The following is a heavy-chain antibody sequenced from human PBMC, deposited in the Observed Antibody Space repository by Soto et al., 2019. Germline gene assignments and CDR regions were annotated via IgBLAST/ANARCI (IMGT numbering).Heavy chain of an antibody. CDR1: GFAFSNYA. J-gene: IGHJ4*02. V-gene: IGHV3-23*01. Sequence: GSLRLSCAASGFAFSNYAMHWVRQAPGKGLEWVSSISTSIDATYYADSVKGRFTISRDDSKNTLYLQMNSLRAEDSAVYYCAKDRTVAARNFDYWGKGTQVTVS. D-gene: IGHD6-6*01. CDR2: ISTSIDAT. CDR3: AKDRTVAARNFDY.